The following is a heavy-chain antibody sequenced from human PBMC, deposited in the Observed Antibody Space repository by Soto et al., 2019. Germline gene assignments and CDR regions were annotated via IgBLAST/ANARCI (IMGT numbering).Heavy chain of an antibody. D-gene: IGHD2-15*01. CDR1: GYTFTSFT. J-gene: IGHJ4*02. V-gene: IGHV1-18*01. CDR2: IAPYHGNT. Sequence: QVQLVQSGPEVKKPGASVKVSCKASGYTFTSFTIVWVRQAPGQGLEGMGWIAPYHGNTDYVQGLQGRVTLTTDTSTSTADMELRSLRSDDTAIYYGGRYEGIVSPRPSFYDSWGQGTLVTVSS. CDR3: GRYEGIVSPRPSFYDS.